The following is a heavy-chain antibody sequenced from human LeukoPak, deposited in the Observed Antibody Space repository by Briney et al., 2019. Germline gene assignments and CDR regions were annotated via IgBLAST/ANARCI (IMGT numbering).Heavy chain of an antibody. CDR3: ARVVNTMVRGYWYFDL. J-gene: IGHJ2*01. D-gene: IGHD3-10*01. CDR2: IYYSGST. V-gene: IGHV4-30-4*08. CDR1: GGSISSGDYY. Sequence: PSETLSLTCTVSGGSISSGDYYWSWIRQPPGKGLEWIGYIYYSGSTYYNPSLNSLVTISVDTSKNQFSLKLSSVTAADTAVYYCARVVNTMVRGYWYFDLWGRGTLVTVSS.